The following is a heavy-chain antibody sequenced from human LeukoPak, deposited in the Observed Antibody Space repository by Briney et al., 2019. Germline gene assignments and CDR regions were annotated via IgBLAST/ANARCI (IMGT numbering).Heavy chain of an antibody. V-gene: IGHV4-4*07. J-gene: IGHJ4*02. Sequence: SETLSLTCTVSGGALSGFYWSCIRQTARKGLEWIWRGFASGSTIYNPSPTSLVTTSLDASKSKISLELKSVTAPHTALYYCARHDYSNYVRHWGQGTLCTVSS. CDR1: GGALSGFY. CDR3: ARHDYSNYVRH. D-gene: IGHD4-11*01. CDR2: GFASGST.